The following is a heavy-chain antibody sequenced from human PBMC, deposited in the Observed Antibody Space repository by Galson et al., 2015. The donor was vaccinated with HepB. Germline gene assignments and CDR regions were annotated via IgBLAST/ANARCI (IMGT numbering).Heavy chain of an antibody. CDR3: ARGTAVANYYYYGMDV. D-gene: IGHD6-19*01. CDR1: GYTFTSYD. CDR2: MNPNSGNT. J-gene: IGHJ6*02. Sequence: SVQVSCKASGYTFTSYDINWVRQATGQGLEWMGWMNPNSGNTGYAQKFQGRVTMTRDTSTSTVYMELSSLRSEDTAVYYCARGTAVANYYYYGMDVWGQGTTVTVSS. V-gene: IGHV1-8*01.